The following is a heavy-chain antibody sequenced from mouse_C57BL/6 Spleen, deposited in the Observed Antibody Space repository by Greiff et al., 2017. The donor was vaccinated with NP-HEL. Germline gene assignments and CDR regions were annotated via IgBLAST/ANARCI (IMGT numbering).Heavy chain of an antibody. V-gene: IGHV1-55*01. CDR2: IYPGSGST. Sequence: VQLQQSGAELVKPGASVKMSCKASGYTFTSYWITWVKQRPGQGLEWIGDIYPGSGSTNYNEKFKSKATLTVDTSSSTAYMQLSSLTSEDSAVYYCARNLDYDYAMDYWGQGTSVTVSS. CDR3: ARNLDYDYAMDY. CDR1: GYTFTSYW. J-gene: IGHJ4*01. D-gene: IGHD2-4*01.